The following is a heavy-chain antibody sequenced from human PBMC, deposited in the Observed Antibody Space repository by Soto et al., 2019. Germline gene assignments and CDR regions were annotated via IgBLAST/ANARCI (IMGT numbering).Heavy chain of an antibody. V-gene: IGHV1-69*06. CDR1: GGTFNSYA. Sequence: QVQLVQSGAEVKKPGSSVKVSCKASGGTFNSYALTWVRQAPGHGLEWLGGIIPIFRSTNYAQKFQGRVTITANRSTRTAYLELSSLISDDEAVYYCARVIHPPYGSGWRSLDGYFELWGRGTLVTVS. CDR3: ARVIHPPYGSGWRSLDGYFEL. CDR2: IIPIFRST. D-gene: IGHD6-19*01. J-gene: IGHJ2*01.